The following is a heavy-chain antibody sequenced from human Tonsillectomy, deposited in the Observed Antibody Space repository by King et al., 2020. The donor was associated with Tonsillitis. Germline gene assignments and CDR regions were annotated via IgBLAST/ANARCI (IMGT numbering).Heavy chain of an antibody. CDR2: IYYTGST. CDR3: ARGYYDSGSYFHFDY. D-gene: IGHD3-10*01. CDR1: GGSISSYSYY. V-gene: IGHV4-39*01. Sequence: QLQESGPGLVKPSETLSLTCTLSGGSISSYSYYWVWIRQSPGKGLEWIGNIYYTGSTYYNPSLESRVTISVDTSQNQFSLKLSFVTATDTAVYYCARGYYDSGSYFHFDYWGQGTLVTVSS. J-gene: IGHJ4*02.